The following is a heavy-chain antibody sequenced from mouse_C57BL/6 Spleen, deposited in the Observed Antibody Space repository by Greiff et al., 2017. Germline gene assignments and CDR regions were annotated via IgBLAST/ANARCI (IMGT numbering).Heavy chain of an antibody. V-gene: IGHV1-50*01. Sequence: QVQLQQPGAELVKPGASVKLSCKASGYTFTSYWMQWVKQRHGQGLEWIGEIDPSDSYTNYNQKFKGKATLTVDTSSSTAYMQLSSLTSEDSAVYYCARCHYYGDYGFAYWGQGTLVTVSA. CDR1: GYTFTSYW. CDR3: ARCHYYGDYGFAY. J-gene: IGHJ3*01. CDR2: IDPSDSYT. D-gene: IGHD2-13*01.